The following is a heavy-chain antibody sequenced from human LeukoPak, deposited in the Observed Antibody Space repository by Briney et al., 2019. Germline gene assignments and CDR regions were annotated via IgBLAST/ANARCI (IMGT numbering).Heavy chain of an antibody. CDR3: SGCSSWYFSYYYGMDV. V-gene: IGHV3-30-3*01. D-gene: IGHD6-13*01. CDR1: GFTFSSYA. J-gene: IGHJ6*02. CDR2: ISCDGSNK. Sequence: PGGSLRLSCSASGFTFSSYAMHWVRQAPGKGLEWVAVISCDGSNKYYADSVKGRFTISRDNSKNTLYLQMNSLRAEDTAVYYCSGCSSWYFSYYYGMDVWGQGTTVTVSS.